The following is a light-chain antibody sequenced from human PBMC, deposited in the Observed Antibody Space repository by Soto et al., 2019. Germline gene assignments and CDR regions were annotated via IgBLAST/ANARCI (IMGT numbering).Light chain of an antibody. V-gene: IGKV1-33*01. CDR1: QDISNY. Sequence: DIQMTQSPSSLSASVGDRVTITCQASQDISNYLNWYQQKPGKAPKLLINDASRLQPGVPSRFSGSGSGTDFTCTISSLQPEDVATYYCQHYDDVPYTFGQGTKLEIK. CDR3: QHYDDVPYT. CDR2: DAS. J-gene: IGKJ2*01.